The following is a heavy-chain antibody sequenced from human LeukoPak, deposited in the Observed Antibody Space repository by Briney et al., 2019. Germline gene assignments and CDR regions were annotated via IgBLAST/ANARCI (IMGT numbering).Heavy chain of an antibody. Sequence: GGSLRLSCAAPGFTFSSYIMNWVRPAPGEGVGGVSSINSCRRYIYYADSVKGRFTISRDNAKNSLYLQMNSLRAEDTAVYYCARDKAITFGYSGYAHLPERGFYFDYWGQGTLVTVSS. J-gene: IGHJ4*02. CDR2: INSCRRYI. D-gene: IGHD5-12*01. CDR3: ARDKAITFGYSGYAHLPERGFYFDY. V-gene: IGHV3-21*01. CDR1: GFTFSSYI.